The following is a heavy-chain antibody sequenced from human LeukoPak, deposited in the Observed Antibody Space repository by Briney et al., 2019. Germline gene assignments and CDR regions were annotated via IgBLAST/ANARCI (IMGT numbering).Heavy chain of an antibody. CDR1: GFTFSDYA. CDR3: AKDSFSYNGIFDALDV. V-gene: IGHV3-23*01. D-gene: IGHD2-8*01. Sequence: GGSLRLSCVVSGFTFSDYAMTWVRQAPGKGLERVSSTAPVHYADSVKGRFTISRDDSKNTLSLQMNSLRAEDTAIYYCAKDSFSYNGIFDALDVSGQGTMVTVSS. J-gene: IGHJ3*01. CDR2: STAPV.